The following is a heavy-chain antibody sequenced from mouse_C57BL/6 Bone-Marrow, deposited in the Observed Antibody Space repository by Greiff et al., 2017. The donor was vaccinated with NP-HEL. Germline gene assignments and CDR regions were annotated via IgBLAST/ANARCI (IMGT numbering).Heavy chain of an antibody. V-gene: IGHV1-59*01. Sequence: QVQLQQPGAELVRPGTSVKLSCKASGYTFTSYWMHWVKQRPGQGLEWIGVIDPSDSYTNYNQKFKGKATLTVDTSSSTAYMQLRSLTSEASAVYYCARRLWVRRDWYFDVWGTGTTGTVSS. CDR1: GYTFTSYW. CDR2: IDPSDSYT. D-gene: IGHD2-14*01. J-gene: IGHJ1*03. CDR3: ARRLWVRRDWYFDV.